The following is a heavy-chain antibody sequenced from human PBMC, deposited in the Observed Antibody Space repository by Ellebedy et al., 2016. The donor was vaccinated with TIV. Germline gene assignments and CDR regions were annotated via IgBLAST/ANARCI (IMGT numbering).Heavy chain of an antibody. V-gene: IGHV3-30-3*01. Sequence: GESLKISCAASGFTFSSYAMHWVRQAPGKGLEWVAVISYDGSNTYYADSVKGRFTISRDNSKNTLSLQMNSLRGEDSAVYYCARDAVQRYFYGVGVWGQGTTVTVSS. D-gene: IGHD1-1*01. CDR2: ISYDGSNT. CDR3: ARDAVQRYFYGVGV. CDR1: GFTFSSYA. J-gene: IGHJ6*02.